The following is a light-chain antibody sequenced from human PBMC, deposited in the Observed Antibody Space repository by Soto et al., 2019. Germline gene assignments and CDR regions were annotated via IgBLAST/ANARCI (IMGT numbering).Light chain of an antibody. Sequence: QSALTQPASVSGSPGQSITISCTGTSSDVGGYNYVSWYQQLPGQAPKLMIYDVSNRPSGVSNRFSGSKSGNTASLTISGLQAEDEADYYCSSYTSSSTLVFGTGTKLTVL. V-gene: IGLV2-14*01. J-gene: IGLJ1*01. CDR1: SSDVGGYNY. CDR2: DVS. CDR3: SSYTSSSTLV.